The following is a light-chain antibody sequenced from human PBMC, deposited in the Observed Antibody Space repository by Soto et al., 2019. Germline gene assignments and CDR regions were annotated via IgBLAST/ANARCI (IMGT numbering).Light chain of an antibody. V-gene: IGKV3-20*01. CDR1: QSVSSSY. J-gene: IGKJ1*01. CDR2: GAS. Sequence: EIVLTQSPGTLSLSPGERATFSCRASQSVSSSYLAWYQHKPGRAPRLLIYGASNRATGIPDRFSGSGSGTDFTLTISRLEPEDFAVYYCQQYGSSRTFGQGTKVDIK. CDR3: QQYGSSRT.